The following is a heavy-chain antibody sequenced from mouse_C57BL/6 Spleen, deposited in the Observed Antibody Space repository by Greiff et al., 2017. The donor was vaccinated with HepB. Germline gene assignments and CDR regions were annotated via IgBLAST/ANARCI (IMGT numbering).Heavy chain of an antibody. CDR1: GYAFSSYW. CDR3: ARGRLYWDGGNFDY. CDR2: IYPGDGDT. Sequence: QVQLQQSGAELVKPGASVKISCKASGYAFSSYWMNWVKQRPGKGLEWIGQIYPGDGDTNYNGKFKGKATLTADKSSSTAYMQLSSLTSEDSAVYFCARGRLYWDGGNFDYWGQGTTLTVSS. J-gene: IGHJ2*01. V-gene: IGHV1-80*01. D-gene: IGHD4-1*01.